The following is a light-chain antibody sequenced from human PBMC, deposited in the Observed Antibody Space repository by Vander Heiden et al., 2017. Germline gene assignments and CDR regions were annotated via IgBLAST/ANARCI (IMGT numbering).Light chain of an antibody. J-gene: IGKJ3*01. CDR2: VAS. CDR3: QQSYSTPT. V-gene: IGKV1-39*01. CDR1: QSISRY. Sequence: DIQMTQSPSSLSASVGDRVTITCRASQSISRYLNWYQQKPGIAPKLLVYVASSLQSGVPSRFSGSGSGTDFTLTISSLQPEDFATYYCQQSYSTPTFGPGTKVDIK.